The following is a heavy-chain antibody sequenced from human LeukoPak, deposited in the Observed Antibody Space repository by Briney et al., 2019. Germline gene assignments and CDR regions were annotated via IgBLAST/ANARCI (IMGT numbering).Heavy chain of an antibody. CDR3: ARDGAGSSLYMDV. J-gene: IGHJ6*03. CDR1: GFSFSSYG. V-gene: IGHV3-30*02. Sequence: GGSLRLSCAGSGFSFSSYGMHWVRQAPGKGLEWMAFIRSDGSNKYYADSVKGRFTISRDNSKNTLYLQMNSLRAEDTAVYYCARDGAGSSLYMDVWGKGTTVTVSS. D-gene: IGHD6-6*01. CDR2: IRSDGSNK.